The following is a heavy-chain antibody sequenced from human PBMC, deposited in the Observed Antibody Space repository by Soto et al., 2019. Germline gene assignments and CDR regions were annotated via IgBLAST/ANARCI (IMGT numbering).Heavy chain of an antibody. Sequence: GGSLRLSCAASGFTFDDYAMHWVRQAPGKGLEWVSGISWNSGSIGYADSVRGRFTISRDNAKNSLYLQMNSLRAEDTALYYCAKDPSDMLTGYYDYWGQGT. CDR2: ISWNSGSI. CDR3: AKDPSDMLTGYYDY. CDR1: GFTFDDYA. V-gene: IGHV3-9*01. D-gene: IGHD3-9*01. J-gene: IGHJ4*02.